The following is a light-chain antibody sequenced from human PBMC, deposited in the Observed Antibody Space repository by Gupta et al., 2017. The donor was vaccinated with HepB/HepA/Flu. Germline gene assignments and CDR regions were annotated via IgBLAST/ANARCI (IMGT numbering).Light chain of an antibody. CDR3: QQDNSYPWT. Sequence: DIQVTQSPSTLSASVGDRVTMTCRASQSISSWLAWYQQKSGKAPKVLIYKASSLESGVPSRFDGSGSGTEFTLTISSLQPDDFATYYCQQDNSYPWTFGQGTKVEIK. CDR2: KAS. CDR1: QSISSW. J-gene: IGKJ1*01. V-gene: IGKV1-5*03.